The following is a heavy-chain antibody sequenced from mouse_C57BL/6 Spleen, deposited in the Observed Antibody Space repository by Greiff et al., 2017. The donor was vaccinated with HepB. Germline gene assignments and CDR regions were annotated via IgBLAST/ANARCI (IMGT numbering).Heavy chain of an antibody. Sequence: QLQQSGAELVRPGSSVKMSCKTSGYTFTSYGINWVKQRPGQGLEWIGYIYIGNGYTEYNEKFKGKATLTSDTSSSTAYMQLSSLTSEDSAIYFCARSIYYYGSSPNWYFDVWGTGTTVTVSS. D-gene: IGHD1-1*01. CDR3: ARSIYYYGSSPNWYFDV. V-gene: IGHV1-58*01. CDR1: GYTFTSYG. J-gene: IGHJ1*03. CDR2: IYIGNGYT.